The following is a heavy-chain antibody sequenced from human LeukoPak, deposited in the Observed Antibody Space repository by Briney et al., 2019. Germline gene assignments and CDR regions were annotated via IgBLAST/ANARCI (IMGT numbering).Heavy chain of an antibody. J-gene: IGHJ4*02. CDR1: GFMFSDLF. CDR3: VRVGSVAGSDYLDY. V-gene: IGHV3-72*01. Sequence: GGSLRLSSVVSGFMFSDLFLDWVRQAPGKGLEWVGRSRNKARSYTTEYAASVKGRFTISRDDSKNSLYLQMDSLKTEDTAVYYCVRVGSVAGSDYLDYWGQGTLVTLSS. D-gene: IGHD6-19*01. CDR2: SRNKARSYTT.